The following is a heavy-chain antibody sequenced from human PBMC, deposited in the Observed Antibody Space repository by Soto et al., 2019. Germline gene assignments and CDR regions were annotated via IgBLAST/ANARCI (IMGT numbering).Heavy chain of an antibody. CDR3: TKRTKPEYCGHTNCMGNWFDP. CDR2: ISGSGDNT. D-gene: IGHD2-2*01. V-gene: IGHV3-23*01. J-gene: IGHJ5*02. CDR1: GFTFSSYA. Sequence: GGSLRLSCAASGFTFSSYALSWVRQAPGKGLEWVSAISGSGDNTYYTDSVKGRFTISRDNSKNTVYLQMNSLRAEDTALYYCTKRTKPEYCGHTNCMGNWFDPWGQGTVVTVSS.